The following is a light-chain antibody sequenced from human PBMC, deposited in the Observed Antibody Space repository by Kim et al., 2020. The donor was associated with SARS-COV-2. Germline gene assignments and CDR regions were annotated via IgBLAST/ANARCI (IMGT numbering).Light chain of an antibody. Sequence: VGLEQTVSNTCQGTRLKSYYATWYQQKPGQAPILVIYGKNNRPSGIPDRFSGSSSGNTASLTITGTQAGDEADYYCNSRDSNDNVVFGGGTQLTVL. CDR3: NSRDSNDNVV. CDR1: RLKSYY. J-gene: IGLJ2*01. CDR2: GKN. V-gene: IGLV3-19*01.